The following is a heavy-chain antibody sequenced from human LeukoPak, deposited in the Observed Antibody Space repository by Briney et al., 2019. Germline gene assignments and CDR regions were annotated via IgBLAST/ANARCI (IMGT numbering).Heavy chain of an antibody. CDR2: INHSGST. CDR1: GGSFSGYY. CDR3: AXXXXXXXXDFWSGYLDY. J-gene: IGHJ4*02. D-gene: IGHD3-3*01. V-gene: IGHV4-34*01. Sequence: SETLSLTCAVYGGSFSGYYWSWIRQPPGKGLEWIGEINHSGSTNYNPSLTSRVTISVDTSKNQSSLKLSSVTAADTAVYYCAXXXXXXXXDFWSGYLDYWGQGTLVTVSS.